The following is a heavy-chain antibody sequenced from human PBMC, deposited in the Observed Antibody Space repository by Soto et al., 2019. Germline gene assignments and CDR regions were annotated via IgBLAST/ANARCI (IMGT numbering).Heavy chain of an antibody. CDR1: GGSISSPTDY. CDR3: ARHVDSRGHVPAGMDV. Sequence: SETLSLTCTVSGGSISSPTDYWGWIRQPPGKGLEWIGNIYYSGSTYYNPSLKSRLTISVDTSNNHFSLRLSSVTAADTAVYYCARHVDSRGHVPAGMDVWGQGTTVTVSS. J-gene: IGHJ6*02. V-gene: IGHV4-39*01. D-gene: IGHD3-10*01. CDR2: IYYSGST.